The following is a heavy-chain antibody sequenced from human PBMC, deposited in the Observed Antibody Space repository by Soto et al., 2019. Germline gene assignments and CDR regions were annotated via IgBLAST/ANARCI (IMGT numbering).Heavy chain of an antibody. Sequence: SETLSLTCSVSGVTMSYGGYSWSWIRQSPGKGLEWIGYIYYRGSTYYNPSLKSRVTISVDTSKNQFSLKLSSVTAADTAVYYCARVWWLRYFDYWGQGTLVTVSS. J-gene: IGHJ4*02. V-gene: IGHV4-30-4*08. D-gene: IGHD5-12*01. CDR2: IYYRGST. CDR3: ARVWWLRYFDY. CDR1: GVTMSYGGYS.